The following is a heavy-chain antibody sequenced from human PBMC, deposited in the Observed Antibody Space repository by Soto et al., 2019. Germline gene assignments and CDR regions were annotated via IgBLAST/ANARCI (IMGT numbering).Heavy chain of an antibody. D-gene: IGHD2-2*01. CDR3: ARHPRDLPASYAFDI. V-gene: IGHV4-59*08. Sequence: QVQLQESGPGLVKPSETLSLTCTVSGGSISSYYWSWIRQPPGKGLEWIGYIYYSGSTNYNPSLKSRVTISVDTSKNQFSLKLSSVTAADTAVYYCARHPRDLPASYAFDIWGQGTMVTVSS. CDR1: GGSISSYY. CDR2: IYYSGST. J-gene: IGHJ3*02.